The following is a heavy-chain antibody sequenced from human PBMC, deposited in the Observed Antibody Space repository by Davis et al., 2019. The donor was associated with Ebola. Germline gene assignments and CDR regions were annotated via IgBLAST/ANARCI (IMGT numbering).Heavy chain of an antibody. Sequence: GESLKISCAASEFTFSSYTMGWVRQAPGKGLEWVSGISSSGGSTYYADSVKGRFTISRDNSKNTLYLQMNSLRAEDTAVYYCAKDLPWGYGDYVLGGGDYFDYWGQGTLVTVSS. J-gene: IGHJ4*02. CDR2: ISSSGGST. CDR3: AKDLPWGYGDYVLGGGDYFDY. V-gene: IGHV3-23*01. D-gene: IGHD4-17*01. CDR1: EFTFSSYT.